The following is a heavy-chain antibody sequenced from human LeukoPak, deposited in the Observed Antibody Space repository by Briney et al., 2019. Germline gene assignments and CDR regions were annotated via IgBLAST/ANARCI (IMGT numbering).Heavy chain of an antibody. Sequence: SETLSLTCTVSGGSISSSSYYWGWIRQPPGKGLEWIGSIYYSGSTYYNPSLKSRVTISVDTPKNQFSLKLSSVTAADTAVYYCARHLTDILTGYYGVRWFDPWGQGTLVTVSS. CDR1: GGSISSSSYY. CDR2: IYYSGST. J-gene: IGHJ5*02. V-gene: IGHV4-39*01. D-gene: IGHD3-9*01. CDR3: ARHLTDILTGYYGVRWFDP.